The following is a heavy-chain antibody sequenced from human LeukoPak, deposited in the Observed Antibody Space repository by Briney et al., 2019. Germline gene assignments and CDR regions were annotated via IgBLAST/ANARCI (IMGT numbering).Heavy chain of an antibody. CDR3: GRHMNNLQLWLDY. D-gene: IGHD1/OR15-1a*01. V-gene: IGHV5-51*01. CDR2: VYPGDSDT. J-gene: IGHJ4*02. CDR1: GYSFTSYW. Sequence: GESLKISCQASGYSFTSYWIVWVRQTPGKGLEWMGIVYPGDSDTRYNPSFQGQVSISADKSIATAYLHLSDLKASDTAIYCGRHMNNLQLWLDYWGQGTVVTVSS.